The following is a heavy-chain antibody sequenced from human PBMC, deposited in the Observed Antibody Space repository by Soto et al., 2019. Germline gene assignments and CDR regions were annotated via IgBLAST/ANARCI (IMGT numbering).Heavy chain of an antibody. CDR2: ISYDGSNK. Sequence: GGSLRLSCAASGFTFSSYGMHWVRQAPGKGLEWVAVISYDGSNKYYADYVKGRFTISRDNSKNTLYLQMNSLRAEDTVVYYCAKDDDRYYYDSSGLPYWGQGTLVTVSS. V-gene: IGHV3-30*18. D-gene: IGHD3-22*01. J-gene: IGHJ4*02. CDR3: AKDDDRYYYDSSGLPY. CDR1: GFTFSSYG.